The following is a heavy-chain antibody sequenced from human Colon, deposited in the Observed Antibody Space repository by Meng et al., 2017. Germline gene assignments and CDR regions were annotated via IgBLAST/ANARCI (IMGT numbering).Heavy chain of an antibody. V-gene: IGHV6-1*01. CDR3: TAWYREY. CDR1: AGRCPSNRAV. J-gene: IGHJ4*02. Sequence: QVQLPQSRPKLVYPAHTLTLTCAITAGRCPSNRAVWHWLRQSTPKSRESQSQTYYRAEGTNHYEVSVKTRIIINADTSTDHLALYFNSVTREDTAVYYCTAWYREYWGQGTLVTVSS. D-gene: IGHD6-13*01. CDR2: TYYRAEGTN.